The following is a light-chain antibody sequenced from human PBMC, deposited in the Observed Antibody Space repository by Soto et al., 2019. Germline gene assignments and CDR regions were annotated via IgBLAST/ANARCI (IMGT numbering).Light chain of an antibody. CDR3: EHYDDWPPYS. Sequence: EIVMTQSPDTLSVSPGERATLSCRASQSVNSKLAWYQQKPGQAPRLLIYGASSRAADIPARFSGSGSGTEFTLTITSLQSEDFAIYYCEHYDDWPPYSFGQGTKLEIK. CDR2: GAS. J-gene: IGKJ2*01. CDR1: QSVNSK. V-gene: IGKV3-15*01.